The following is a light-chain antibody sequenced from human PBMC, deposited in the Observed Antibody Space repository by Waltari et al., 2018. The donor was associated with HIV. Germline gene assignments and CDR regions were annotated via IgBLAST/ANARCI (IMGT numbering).Light chain of an antibody. Sequence: QSVLTQPPSVSGAPGQRVTISCTGSSSNIGAGYDVHWYQQLPGTAPKLLIYGNSIRPSGVPDRFSGSESGTSASLAITGLQAEDEADYYCQSYDSSLSGSVVFGGGTKLTVL. CDR2: GNS. J-gene: IGLJ2*01. CDR3: QSYDSSLSGSVV. CDR1: SSNIGAGYD. V-gene: IGLV1-40*01.